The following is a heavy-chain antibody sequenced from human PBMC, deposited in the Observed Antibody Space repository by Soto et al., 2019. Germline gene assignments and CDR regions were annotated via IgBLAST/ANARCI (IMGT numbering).Heavy chain of an antibody. V-gene: IGHV4-34*01. CDR2: INHSGST. Sequence: SETLSLTCAVYGGSFSGYYWSWICQPPGKGLEWIGEINHSGSTNYNPSLKSRVTISVDTSKNQFSLKLSSVTAADTAVYYCARDMVRGVMSNFDYWGQGTLVTVSS. CDR1: GGSFSGYY. D-gene: IGHD3-10*01. CDR3: ARDMVRGVMSNFDY. J-gene: IGHJ4*02.